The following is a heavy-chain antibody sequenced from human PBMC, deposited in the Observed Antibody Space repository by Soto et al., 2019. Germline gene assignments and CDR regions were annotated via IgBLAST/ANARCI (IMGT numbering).Heavy chain of an antibody. D-gene: IGHD4-17*01. Sequence: QVQLVQSGAEEKKPGASVKVSCKASGYTFTSYGISWVRQAPGQGLEWMGWISAYNGDTKYAQKLQGRVTVTTDTSTRTAYMELRSLKSDDTAVYYCARSAYGDYEWYHYWGQGTLVTVSS. CDR1: GYTFTSYG. CDR2: ISAYNGDT. V-gene: IGHV1-18*01. CDR3: ARSAYGDYEWYHY. J-gene: IGHJ4*02.